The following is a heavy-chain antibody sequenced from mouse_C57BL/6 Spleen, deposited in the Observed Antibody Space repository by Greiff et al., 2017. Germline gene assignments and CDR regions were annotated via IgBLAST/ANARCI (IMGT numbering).Heavy chain of an antibody. D-gene: IGHD1-1*01. J-gene: IGHJ2*01. V-gene: IGHV1-82*01. CDR3: ARGSSVADY. CDR2: IYPGDGDT. CDR1: GYAFSSSW. Sequence: VQLQESGPELVKPGASVKISCKASGYAFSSSWMNWVKQRPGKGLEWIGRIYPGDGDTNYNGKFKGKATLTADKSSSTAYMQLSSLTSEDSAVYFCARGSSVADYWGQGTTLTVSS.